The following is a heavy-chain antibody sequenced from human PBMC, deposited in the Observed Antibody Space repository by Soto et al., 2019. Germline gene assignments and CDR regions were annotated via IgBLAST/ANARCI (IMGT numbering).Heavy chain of an antibody. CDR2: IIPILGTA. D-gene: IGHD3-10*01. V-gene: IGHV1-69*08. J-gene: IGHJ6*04. Sequence: QVQLVLSGAEVKKPGSSVKVSCKASGGTFGRYTLSWVRQAPGQGLEWMGWIIPILGTANYARRFQGRLTITADTSTGTAYMDLSGLKSDDTGVYYCARGGKLGGDLDVWDKGTPVTVSS. CDR1: GGTFGRYT. CDR3: ARGGKLGGDLDV.